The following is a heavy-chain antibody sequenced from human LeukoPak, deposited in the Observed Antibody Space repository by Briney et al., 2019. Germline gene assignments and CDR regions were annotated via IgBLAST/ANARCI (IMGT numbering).Heavy chain of an antibody. J-gene: IGHJ4*02. CDR1: GFTFSSYG. D-gene: IGHD2-15*01. CDR3: AKMGLGYCSGGCSADVDY. CDR2: ISYDGSNK. V-gene: IGHV3-30*18. Sequence: GGSLRLSCAASGFTFSSYGMHWVRQAPGKGLEWVAVISYDGSNKYYAGSVKGRFTISRDNSKNTLYLQMNSLRAEDTAVYYCAKMGLGYCSGGCSADVDYWGQGTLVTVSS.